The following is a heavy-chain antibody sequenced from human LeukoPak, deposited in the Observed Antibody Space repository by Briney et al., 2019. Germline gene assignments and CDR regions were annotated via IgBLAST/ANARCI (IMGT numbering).Heavy chain of an antibody. D-gene: IGHD5-12*01. CDR3: ARVESGYSGYEAPDY. V-gene: IGHV3-21*01. J-gene: IGHJ4*02. CDR2: ISSSSSYI. CDR1: GFTFSSYS. Sequence: GGSLRLSCAASGFTFSSYSMNWVRQAPGKGLEWVSSISSSSSYIYYADSVKGRFTISRDNAKNSLYLQMNSLRAEDTAVYYCARVESGYSGYEAPDYWGQGTLVTISS.